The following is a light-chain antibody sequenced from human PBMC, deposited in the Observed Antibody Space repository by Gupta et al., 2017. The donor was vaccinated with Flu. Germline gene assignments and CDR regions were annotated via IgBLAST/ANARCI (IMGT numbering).Light chain of an antibody. CDR2: AAS. Sequence: IQLTQSPSSLSASVGDRVTITCRASQSISSYLNWYQQKPGKAPKLLIYAASSLRSGVTARFSGSGSGTDFTITISRLQPEDFATYDCQQSYTTPRTFGQGTKVEIK. J-gene: IGKJ1*01. CDR1: QSISSY. V-gene: IGKV1-39*01. CDR3: QQSYTTPRT.